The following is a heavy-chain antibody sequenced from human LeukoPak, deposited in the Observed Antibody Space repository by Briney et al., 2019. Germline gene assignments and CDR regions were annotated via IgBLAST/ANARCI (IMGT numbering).Heavy chain of an antibody. CDR3: ARGFLYAFDI. J-gene: IGHJ3*02. V-gene: IGHV4-4*07. Sequence: SETLSLTCSLSGGSISSYYWSWIRQPAGKGLEWIGRVYSSGSTNYNPSLKSRVTMSVDTSKNQFSLKLSPVTAADTAVYYCARGFLYAFDIWGQGTMVTVSS. D-gene: IGHD2-8*01. CDR2: VYSSGST. CDR1: GGSISSYY.